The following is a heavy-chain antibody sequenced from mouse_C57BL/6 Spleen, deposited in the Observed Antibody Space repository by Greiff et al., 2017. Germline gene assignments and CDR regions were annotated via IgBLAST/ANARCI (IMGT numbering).Heavy chain of an antibody. J-gene: IGHJ2*01. D-gene: IGHD1-1*01. V-gene: IGHV1-69*01. CDR3: ARRTTVPFYFDY. CDR1: GYTFTSYW. CDR2: IDPSDSYT. Sequence: QVQLQQPGAELVMPGASVKLSCKASGYTFTSYWMHWVKQRPGQGLEWIGEIDPSDSYTNYNQKFKGKSTLTVDKSSSPAYMQLSSLTSEDSAGYYCARRTTVPFYFDYWGQGTTLTVSS.